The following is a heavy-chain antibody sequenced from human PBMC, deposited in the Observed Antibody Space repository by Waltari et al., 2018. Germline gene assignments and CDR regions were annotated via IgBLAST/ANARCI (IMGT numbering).Heavy chain of an antibody. CDR1: GGPISSSSYY. V-gene: IGHV4-39*01. CDR3: ASSLGGKEFDY. D-gene: IGHD2-15*01. Sequence: QVQLQESGPGLVKPSATLSLTCSVSGGPISSSSYYWVWIRQPPGKGLEWIGSIYYSGRTYYNPSLKSRVTISVDTSKNQFSLTLSSVTAADTAVYYCASSLGGKEFDYWGRGTLVTVSS. J-gene: IGHJ4*02. CDR2: IYYSGRT.